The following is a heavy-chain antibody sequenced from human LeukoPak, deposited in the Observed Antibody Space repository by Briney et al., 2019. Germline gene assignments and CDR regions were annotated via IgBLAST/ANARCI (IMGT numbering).Heavy chain of an antibody. CDR1: GFTFSSYW. Sequence: GGSLRLSCAASGFTFSSYWMSWVRQAPGKGLEWVANIKQDGSEKYYVDSVKGRFTISRDNAKNSLYLQMNILRAEDTAVYYCPRVFWSGPLDFDYWGQGTLVTVSS. D-gene: IGHD3-3*01. CDR2: IKQDGSEK. CDR3: PRVFWSGPLDFDY. J-gene: IGHJ4*02. V-gene: IGHV3-7*01.